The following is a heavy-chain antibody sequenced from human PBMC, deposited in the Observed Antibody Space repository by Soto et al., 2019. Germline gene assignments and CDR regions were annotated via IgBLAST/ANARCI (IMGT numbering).Heavy chain of an antibody. Sequence: EVQLLESGGGLVQPGGSLRLSCAASGFTFSSYAMSWVRQAPGKGLEWVSAISDSGGSTYYADSVKGRFTISRDNSKNTLYLQMNSLRAEDTAVFYCAQVVGGSRKYYFDYWGQGTLVTVSS. CDR2: ISDSGGST. CDR3: AQVVGGSRKYYFDY. D-gene: IGHD2-15*01. V-gene: IGHV3-23*01. CDR1: GFTFSSYA. J-gene: IGHJ4*02.